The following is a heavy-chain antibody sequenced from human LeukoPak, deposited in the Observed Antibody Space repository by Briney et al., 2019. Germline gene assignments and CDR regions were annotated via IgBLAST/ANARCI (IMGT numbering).Heavy chain of an antibody. D-gene: IGHD2-2*01. CDR1: GFTFSRYW. CDR2: ISWDGGST. Sequence: PGGSLRLSCAASGFTFSRYWMNWVRQAPGKGLEWVSLISWDGGSTYYADSVKGRFTISRDNSKNSLYLQMNSLRAEDTALYYCAKEGYCSSTSCSGGDYFDYWGQGTLVTVSS. CDR3: AKEGYCSSTSCSGGDYFDY. V-gene: IGHV3-43D*03. J-gene: IGHJ4*02.